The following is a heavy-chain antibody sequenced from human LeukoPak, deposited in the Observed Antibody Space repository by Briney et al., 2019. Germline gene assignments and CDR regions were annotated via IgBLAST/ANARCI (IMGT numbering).Heavy chain of an antibody. CDR3: AGGSKDIVVVPAAIRAFDI. J-gene: IGHJ3*02. CDR2: IYYSGST. D-gene: IGHD2-2*02. Sequence: PSETLSLTCTVSGGSISSSSYYWSWIRQPPGKGLEWIGYIYYSGSTNYNPSLKSRVTISVDTSKNQFSLKLSSVTAADTAVYYCAGGSKDIVVVPAAIRAFDIWGQGTMVTVSS. V-gene: IGHV4-61*05. CDR1: GGSISSSSYY.